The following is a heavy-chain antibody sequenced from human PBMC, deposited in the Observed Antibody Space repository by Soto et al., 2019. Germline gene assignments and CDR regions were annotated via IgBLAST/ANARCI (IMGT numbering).Heavy chain of an antibody. CDR3: ARELPPDL. V-gene: IGHV3-53*01. D-gene: IGHD2-15*01. Sequence: PGGSLRLSCAASGFTVSSKYMTWVRQAPGKGLEWVSILWSAGLTYYADSVKGHFTISRDNSKNTLYLQMKSLKAEDSAVYYCARELPPDLWGQGTLVTVSS. CDR2: LWSAGLT. J-gene: IGHJ5*02. CDR1: GFTVSSKY.